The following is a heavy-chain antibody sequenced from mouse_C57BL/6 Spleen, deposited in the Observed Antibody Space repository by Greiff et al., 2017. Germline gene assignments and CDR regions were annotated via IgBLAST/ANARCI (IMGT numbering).Heavy chain of an antibody. CDR2: ISGGGGNT. Sequence: EVMLVESGGGLVKPGGSLKLSCAASGFTFSSYTMSWVRQTPEKRLEWVATISGGGGNTYYPDSVKGRFTISRDNAKNTLYLQMSSLRSEDTALYYCARRWDVYYYAMDYWGQGTSVTVSS. V-gene: IGHV5-9*01. CDR3: ARRWDVYYYAMDY. D-gene: IGHD4-1*01. CDR1: GFTFSSYT. J-gene: IGHJ4*01.